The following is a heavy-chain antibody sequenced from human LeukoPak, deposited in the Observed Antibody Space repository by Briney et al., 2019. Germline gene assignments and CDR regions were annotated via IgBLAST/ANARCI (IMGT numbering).Heavy chain of an antibody. CDR2: INHSGST. V-gene: IGHV4-34*01. J-gene: IGHJ4*02. D-gene: IGHD3-10*01. CDR3: ARTNHGSGSYGY. CDR1: GGSISSYY. Sequence: PSETLSLTCTVSGGSISSYYWSWIRQPPGKGLEWIGEINHSGSTNYNPSLKSRVTISVDTSKNQFSLKLSSVTAADTAVYYCARTNHGSGSYGYWGQGTLVTVSS.